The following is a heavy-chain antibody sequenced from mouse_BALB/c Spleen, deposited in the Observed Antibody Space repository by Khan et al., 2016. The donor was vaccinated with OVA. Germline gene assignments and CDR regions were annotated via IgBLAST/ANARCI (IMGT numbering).Heavy chain of an antibody. CDR2: IWGDGTT. J-gene: IGHJ4*01. Sequence: QVQLKESGPGLVAPSQSLSITCTVSGFSLTGYGVTWVRQPPGKGLEWLGMIWGDGTTDFKSALKSRLSIKKDNSKSQVFLKMNSLQTDDTARYYGARAYYGNYREAMDYWGQGTSVTVSS. CDR1: GFSLTGYG. CDR3: ARAYYGNYREAMDY. V-gene: IGHV2-6-7*01. D-gene: IGHD2-10*01.